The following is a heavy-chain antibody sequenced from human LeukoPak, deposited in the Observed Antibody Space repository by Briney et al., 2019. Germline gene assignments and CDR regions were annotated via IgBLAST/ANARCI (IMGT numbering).Heavy chain of an antibody. CDR3: ARGEDSDY. Sequence: SETLSLTCAVYGGSFSGYYWSWIRQPPGKGLEWIGEINHSGSTNYNPSLKSRVTISVDTSKNQFSLKLSSVTAAHTAVYYCARGEDSDYWGQGTLVTVSS. CDR2: INHSGST. CDR1: GGSFSGYY. J-gene: IGHJ4*02. V-gene: IGHV4-34*01.